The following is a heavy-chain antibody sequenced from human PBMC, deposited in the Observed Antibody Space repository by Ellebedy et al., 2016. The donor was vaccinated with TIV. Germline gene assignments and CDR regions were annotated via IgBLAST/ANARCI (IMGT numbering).Heavy chain of an antibody. J-gene: IGHJ5*02. V-gene: IGHV4-34*01. Sequence: GSLRLXCAVYGGSFSGYYWSWIRQPPGKGLEWIGEINHSGSTNYNPSLKSRVTISVDTSKNQFSLKLSSVTAADTAVYYCARGAYDILTGQKVGWFNPWGQGTLVTVSS. D-gene: IGHD3-9*01. CDR2: INHSGST. CDR1: GGSFSGYY. CDR3: ARGAYDILTGQKVGWFNP.